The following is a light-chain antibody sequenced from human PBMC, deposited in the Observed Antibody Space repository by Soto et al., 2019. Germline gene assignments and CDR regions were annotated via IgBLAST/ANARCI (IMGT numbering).Light chain of an antibody. CDR1: SSDVGNYNY. Sequence: QSVLTQPPSASGSPGQSVTISCTGTSSDVGNYNYVSWYQQHPGKAPKLMIYEAFKRPSGVPDRFSGSKSGNTASLTVSGLQAEDEADYYCSSYAGSNNYVFGTGTKVT. CDR3: SSYAGSNNYV. CDR2: EAF. V-gene: IGLV2-8*01. J-gene: IGLJ1*01.